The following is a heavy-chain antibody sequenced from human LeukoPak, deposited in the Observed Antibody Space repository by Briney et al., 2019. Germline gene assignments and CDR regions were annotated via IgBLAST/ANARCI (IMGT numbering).Heavy chain of an antibody. Sequence: GGSLRLSCAASGFTFSSYAMSWVRQAPGKGLEWVSAISGSGGSTYYAGSVKGRFTISRDNSKNTLYLQMNSLRAEDTAVYYCAKGPVLRYFPFDPWGQETLVTVSS. CDR1: GFTFSSYA. CDR2: ISGSGGST. CDR3: AKGPVLRYFPFDP. J-gene: IGHJ5*02. V-gene: IGHV3-23*01. D-gene: IGHD3-9*01.